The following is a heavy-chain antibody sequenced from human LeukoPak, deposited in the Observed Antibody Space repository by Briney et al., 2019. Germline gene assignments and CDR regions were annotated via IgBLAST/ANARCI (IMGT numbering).Heavy chain of an antibody. J-gene: IGHJ4*02. D-gene: IGHD4-17*01. CDR3: ARAMTTVTTYYY. V-gene: IGHV3-21*01. Sequence: PGGSLRPSCAASGFTFSSYSINWVRQAPGKGLEWVSSISSSSSYIYYADSVKGRFTISRDNAKNSLYLQMNSLRAEDTAVYYCARAMTTVTTYYYWGQGTLVTVSS. CDR1: GFTFSSYS. CDR2: ISSSSSYI.